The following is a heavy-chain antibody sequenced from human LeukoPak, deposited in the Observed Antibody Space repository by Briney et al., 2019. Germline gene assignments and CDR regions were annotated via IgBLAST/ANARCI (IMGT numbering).Heavy chain of an antibody. D-gene: IGHD3-3*02. CDR1: GYTFTDYY. CDR2: MHPNTVVT. J-gene: IGHJ4*02. CDR3: ARGTKDILGPIDY. V-gene: IGHV1-2*02. Sequence: ASVKVSCKASGYTFTDYYIHWVRQAPGQGLEWMGWMHPNTVVTNHAQKFQGRVTMTRDTSISTAYMELSSLRSDDTALYYCARGTKDILGPIDYWGQGTLVTVSS.